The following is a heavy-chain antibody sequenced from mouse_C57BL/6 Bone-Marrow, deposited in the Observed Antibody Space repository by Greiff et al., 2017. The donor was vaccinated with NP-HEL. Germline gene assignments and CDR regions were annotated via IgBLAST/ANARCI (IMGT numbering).Heavy chain of an antibody. CDR1: GFTFSSYA. J-gene: IGHJ4*01. Sequence: DVMLVESGGGLVKPGGSLKLSCAASGFTFSSYAMSWVRQTPEKRLEWVATISDGGSYTYYPDNVKGRFTISRDNAKNNLYLQMSHLKSEDTAMYYCARDWDGYAMDYWGQGTSVTVSS. V-gene: IGHV5-4*03. CDR3: ARDWDGYAMDY. CDR2: ISDGGSYT. D-gene: IGHD4-1*01.